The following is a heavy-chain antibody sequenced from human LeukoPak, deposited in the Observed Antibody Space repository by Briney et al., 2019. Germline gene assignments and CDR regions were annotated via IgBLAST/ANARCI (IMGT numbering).Heavy chain of an antibody. CDR2: IKEDAREK. V-gene: IGHV3-7*03. D-gene: IGHD6-13*01. CDR3: ARDLRAGPYYYGMDV. CDR1: GFTFSSSW. Sequence: GGSLRLSCATSGFTFSSSWMSWVRQAPGKGLECVANIKEDAREKYYVDSVKGRFTISRDNAKNSLYLQMNSLRAEDTAVYYCARDLRAGPYYYGMDVWGQGTTVTVSS. J-gene: IGHJ6*02.